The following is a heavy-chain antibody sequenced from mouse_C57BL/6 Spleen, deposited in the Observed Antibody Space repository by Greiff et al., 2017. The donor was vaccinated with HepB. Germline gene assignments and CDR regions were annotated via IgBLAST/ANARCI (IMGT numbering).Heavy chain of an antibody. V-gene: IGHV10-3*01. D-gene: IGHD2-12*01. CDR3: VRGELPAFDY. CDR1: GFTFNTYA. CDR2: IRSKSSNYAT. Sequence: EVMLVESGGGLVQPKGSLKLSCAASGFTFNTYAMHWVRQAPGKGLEWVARIRSKSSNYATYYADSVKDRFTISRDESQSMLYLQMNNLKTEDTARYYCVRGELPAFDYWGKGTTLTVAS. J-gene: IGHJ2*01.